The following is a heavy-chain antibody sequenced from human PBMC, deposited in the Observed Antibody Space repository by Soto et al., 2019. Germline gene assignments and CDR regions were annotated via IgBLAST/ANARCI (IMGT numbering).Heavy chain of an antibody. CDR1: GFNFNKYA. Sequence: EVQLLESGGGLVQPGGSLRLSCAASGFNFNKYAMNWVRQAPGKGLEWVSSIRGSGDSTYYADSVKGRFTISRDNSKNTLYLQMNSLRAEDTAVYYCASRGAFDIWGQGTMVTVSS. V-gene: IGHV3-23*01. CDR3: ASRGAFDI. D-gene: IGHD1-26*01. CDR2: IRGSGDST. J-gene: IGHJ3*02.